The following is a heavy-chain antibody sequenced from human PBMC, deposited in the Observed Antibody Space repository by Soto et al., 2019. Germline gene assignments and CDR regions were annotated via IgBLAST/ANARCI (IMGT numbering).Heavy chain of an antibody. CDR3: ARYKNGGSYYYWVDY. Sequence: GGSLRLSCAASGFTFSSYWMHWVRQAPGKGLVWVSRINSDGSSTSYADSVKGRFTISRDNAKNTLYLQMNSLRAEDTAVYYCARYKNGGSYYYWVDYWGQGTLVTVSS. J-gene: IGHJ4*02. D-gene: IGHD3-22*01. CDR1: GFTFSSYW. V-gene: IGHV3-74*01. CDR2: INSDGSST.